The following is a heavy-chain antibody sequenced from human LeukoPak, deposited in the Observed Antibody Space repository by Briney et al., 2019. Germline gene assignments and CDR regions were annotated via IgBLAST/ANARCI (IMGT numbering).Heavy chain of an antibody. CDR3: ARLRGGSCLD. V-gene: IGHV5-51*01. J-gene: IGHJ4*02. CDR1: GYSFTSYW. CDR2: IHPSDSDT. D-gene: IGHD2-15*01. Sequence: AESLKICCKCSGYSFTSYWICWLRHMPGKGLEWMGIIHPSDSDTRDSPSFQGQVTISADKSISTSYLQWSSLKASDTAMYYCARLRGGSCLDWGQGTLVTVSS.